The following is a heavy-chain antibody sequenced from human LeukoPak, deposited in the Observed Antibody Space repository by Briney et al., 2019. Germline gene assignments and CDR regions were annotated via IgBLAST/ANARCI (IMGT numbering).Heavy chain of an antibody. D-gene: IGHD5-18*01. CDR1: GYTFTDYY. V-gene: IGHV1-2*02. CDR2: VNLNSGGT. CDR3: ARVALAGSRIHLLDN. Sequence: ASVEVSCKASGYTFTDYYMYWVRQAPGQGPEWTGWVNLNSGGTQYVQKFQGRVTMTRDTSISTAYMELTSLTSDDTAMYFCARVALAGSRIHLLDNWGQGTLVTVSS. J-gene: IGHJ4*02.